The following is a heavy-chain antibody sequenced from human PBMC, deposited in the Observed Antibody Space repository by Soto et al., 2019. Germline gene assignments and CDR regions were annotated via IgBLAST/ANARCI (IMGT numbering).Heavy chain of an antibody. CDR2: MNPNSGNT. J-gene: IGHJ6*02. V-gene: IGHV1-8*01. Sequence: ASVKVSRKASGYTFTSYDINWVRQATGQGLGWMGWMNPNSGNTGYAQKFQGRVTMTRNTSISTAYMELSSLRSEDTAVYYCAREQGYSSSSPYYYYGMDVWGQGTTVTVSS. CDR1: GYTFTSYD. D-gene: IGHD6-6*01. CDR3: AREQGYSSSSPYYYYGMDV.